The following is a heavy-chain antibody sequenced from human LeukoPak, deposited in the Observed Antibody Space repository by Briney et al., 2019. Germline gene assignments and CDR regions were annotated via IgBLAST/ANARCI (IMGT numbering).Heavy chain of an antibody. CDR3: AKGGGWLNYFDY. J-gene: IGHJ4*02. Sequence: PGGSLRLSCAASGFTFSRFTMNWVRQAPGKGLEWVSGISGSDSSTYYADFVKGRFIISRDNSKNTLYLQMNSLRADDTAVYYCAKGGGWLNYFDYWGQATLVTVSS. CDR1: GFTFSRFT. D-gene: IGHD4-23*01. CDR2: ISGSDSST. V-gene: IGHV3-23*01.